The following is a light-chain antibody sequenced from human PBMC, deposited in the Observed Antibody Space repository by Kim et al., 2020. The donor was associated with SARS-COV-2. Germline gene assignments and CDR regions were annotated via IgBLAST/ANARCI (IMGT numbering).Light chain of an antibody. CDR2: DDS. J-gene: IGLJ3*02. Sequence: QSALTQPRPVTGSPGQSVTISCGGTSSGVGSYKFVSWYHQHPGKVPKLVIYDDSKRPSGVPDRFSGSNSSNTASLTISGLEAEDEADYYCCSYACGYSWVFGGGTQLTVL. CDR3: CSYACGYSWV. V-gene: IGLV2-11*01. CDR1: SSGVGSYKF.